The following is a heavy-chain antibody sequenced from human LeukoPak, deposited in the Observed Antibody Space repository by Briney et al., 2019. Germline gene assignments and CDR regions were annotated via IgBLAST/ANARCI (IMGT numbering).Heavy chain of an antibody. D-gene: IGHD3-3*01. CDR2: INPNSGGT. CDR3: ATFNDFWSGPRDDAFDI. V-gene: IGHV1-2*02. Sequence: ASVKVSCKASGYTFTGYYMHWVRQAPGQGLGWMGWINPNSGGTNYAQKFQGRVTMTRDTSISTAYMELSRLRSDDTAVYYCATFNDFWSGPRDDAFDIWGQGTMVTVSS. CDR1: GYTFTGYY. J-gene: IGHJ3*02.